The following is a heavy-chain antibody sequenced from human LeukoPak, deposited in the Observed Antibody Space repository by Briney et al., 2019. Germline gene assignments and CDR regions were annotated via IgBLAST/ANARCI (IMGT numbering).Heavy chain of an antibody. J-gene: IGHJ5*02. V-gene: IGHV3-11*05. CDR2: ISSSSSYT. CDR1: GFTFSDYY. Sequence: GGSLRLSCAASGFTFSDYYMSWIRQAPGKGLEWVSYISSSSSYTNYADSVKGRFTISRDNAKNSLYLQMNSLRAEDTAAYYCARDSSGWYWFDPWGQGTLVTVSS. D-gene: IGHD6-19*01. CDR3: ARDSSGWYWFDP.